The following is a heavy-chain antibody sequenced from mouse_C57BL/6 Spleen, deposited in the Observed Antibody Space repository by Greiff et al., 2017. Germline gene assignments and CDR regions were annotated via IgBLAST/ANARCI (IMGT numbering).Heavy chain of an antibody. J-gene: IGHJ1*03. CDR2: INPGSGGT. CDR3: ASRGIYYDYDDWYFDV. D-gene: IGHD2-4*01. V-gene: IGHV1-54*01. CDR1: GYAFTNYL. Sequence: VQLQQSGAELVRPGTSVKVSCKASGYAFTNYLIEWVKQRPGQGLEWIGVINPGSGGTNYNEKFKGKATLTADKSSSTAYMQLSSLTSEDSAVYFCASRGIYYDYDDWYFDVWGTGTTVTVSS.